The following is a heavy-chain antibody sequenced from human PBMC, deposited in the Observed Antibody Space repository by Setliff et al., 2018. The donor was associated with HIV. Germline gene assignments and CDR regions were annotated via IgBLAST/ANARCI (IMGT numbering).Heavy chain of an antibody. D-gene: IGHD6-25*01. J-gene: IGHJ4*02. Sequence: PGGSLRLSCAASGFTFSTYAMSWVRQAPGRGLEWVSSVATNGGSTYYAASVQGRFTISSDNSNNEVYLQMNSLRAEDTAVYYCVQGGLSSGWGSFWGQGTLVTVSS. CDR3: VQGGLSSGWGSF. CDR2: VATNGGST. CDR1: GFTFSTYA. V-gene: IGHV3-23*01.